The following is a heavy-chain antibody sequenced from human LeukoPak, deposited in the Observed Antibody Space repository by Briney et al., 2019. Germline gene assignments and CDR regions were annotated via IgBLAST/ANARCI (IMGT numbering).Heavy chain of an antibody. J-gene: IGHJ1*01. CDR3: AKVEWSSSWGGYFQH. CDR1: GFTFSSYA. D-gene: IGHD6-13*01. Sequence: QSGGSLRLSCAASGFTFSSYAMTWVRQAPGKGLEWVSAISGSGGTPYDADSVKGRFTISRDNSKNTLYLQMSSLRAEDTAVYYCAKVEWSSSWGGYFQHWGQGTLVTVSS. V-gene: IGHV3-23*01. CDR2: ISGSGGTP.